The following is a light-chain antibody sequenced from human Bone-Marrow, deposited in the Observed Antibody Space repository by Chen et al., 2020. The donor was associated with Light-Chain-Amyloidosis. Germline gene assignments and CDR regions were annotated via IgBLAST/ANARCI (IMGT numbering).Light chain of an antibody. Sequence: DLHMTQSPSSLSASVGDVVTISCRASQDISTSLAWYQQKPGQVPELLIYGASILQSGVSDRFSGSGSGTDFTLKISRVEAEDVGVYYCMQALSNTFGGGTKVEIK. CDR2: GAS. CDR3: MQALSNT. V-gene: IGKV1-27*01. J-gene: IGKJ4*01. CDR1: QDISTS.